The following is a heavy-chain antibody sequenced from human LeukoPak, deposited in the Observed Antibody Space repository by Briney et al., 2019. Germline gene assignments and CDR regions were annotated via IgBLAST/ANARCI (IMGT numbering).Heavy chain of an antibody. CDR3: AKFYDILTGYFDH. CDR1: GFTFTTYA. V-gene: IGHV3-23*01. Sequence: GGSLRLSCAASGFTFTTYAMGWVRQSPGKGLEWVSSISGGGGGTYYAEFMKGRFTISRDNSKNTLYLQMNSLRAEDTAVYYCAKFYDILTGYFDHWGQGTLVTVSS. J-gene: IGHJ4*02. D-gene: IGHD3-9*01. CDR2: ISGGGGGT.